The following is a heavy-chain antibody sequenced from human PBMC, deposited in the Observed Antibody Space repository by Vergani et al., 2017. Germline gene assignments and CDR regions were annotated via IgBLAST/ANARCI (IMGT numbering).Heavy chain of an antibody. CDR1: GGSISSGSYY. CDR2: IYTRGST. Sequence: QVQLQESGPGLVKPSKTLSLTRPVPGGSISSGSYYWSWVRQPAGKGLEWIGRIYTRGSTNYKPSLKSRVTISVDTSKNQFSLKLSSVTAADTAVYYCAXGGQYYYDSSGYYDYWGQGTLVTVSS. D-gene: IGHD3-22*01. V-gene: IGHV4-61*02. J-gene: IGHJ4*02. CDR3: AXGGQYYYDSSGYYDY.